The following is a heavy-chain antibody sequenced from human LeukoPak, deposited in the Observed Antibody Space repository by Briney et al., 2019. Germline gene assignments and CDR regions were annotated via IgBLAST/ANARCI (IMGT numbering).Heavy chain of an antibody. CDR2: IYTGGST. CDR3: ARLAYYDSSGSAGWFDP. Sequence: SETLSLTCTVSGGSINSYFWTWIRQPAGKGLEWIGRIYTGGSTNYNPSLKSRVTITVDRSKNQFSLKLSSVTAADTAVYYCARLAYYDSSGSAGWFDPWGQGTLVTVSS. CDR1: GGSINSYF. D-gene: IGHD3-22*01. J-gene: IGHJ5*02. V-gene: IGHV4-4*07.